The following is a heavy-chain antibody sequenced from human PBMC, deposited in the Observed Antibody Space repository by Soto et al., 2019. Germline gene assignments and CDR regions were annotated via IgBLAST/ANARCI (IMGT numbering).Heavy chain of an antibody. V-gene: IGHV4-31*03. CDR1: GGSISSGGYY. D-gene: IGHD1-20*01. Sequence: TLSLTCTVSGGSISSGGYYWSWIRQHPGKGLEWIGYIYYSGSTYYNPSLKSRVTISVDTSKNQFSLKLSSVTAADTAVYYCARGHDPIVNYYFDYWGQGTLVTVSS. CDR3: ARGHDPIVNYYFDY. J-gene: IGHJ4*02. CDR2: IYYSGST.